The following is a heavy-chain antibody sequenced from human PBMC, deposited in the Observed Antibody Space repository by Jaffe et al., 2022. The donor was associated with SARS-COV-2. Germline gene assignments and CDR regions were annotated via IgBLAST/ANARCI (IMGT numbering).Heavy chain of an antibody. J-gene: IGHJ6*02. CDR3: GRGTMVRGGYYYYGMDV. D-gene: IGHD3-10*01. V-gene: IGHV4-34*01. Sequence: QVQLQQWGAGLLKPSETLSLTCAVYGGSFSGYYWSWIRQPPGKGLEWIGEINHSGSTNYNPSLKSRVTISVDTSKNQFSLKLSSVTAADTAVYYCGRGTMVRGGYYYYGMDVWGQGTTVTVSS. CDR1: GGSFSGYY. CDR2: INHSGST.